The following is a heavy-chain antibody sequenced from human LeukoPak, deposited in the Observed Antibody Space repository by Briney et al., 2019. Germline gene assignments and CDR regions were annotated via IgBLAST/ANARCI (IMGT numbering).Heavy chain of an antibody. Sequence: ASLKLSCTVSGYTLTELSMHWVRQAPGKGLEWMGGFDPEDGETIYAQYFQGRVTMTEDTSTDTAYMELSSLRSEDTAVYYCATEGYCSSTSCYAFDYWGQGTLVTVSS. CDR2: FDPEDGET. J-gene: IGHJ4*02. CDR1: GYTLTELS. D-gene: IGHD2-2*01. V-gene: IGHV1-24*01. CDR3: ATEGYCSSTSCYAFDY.